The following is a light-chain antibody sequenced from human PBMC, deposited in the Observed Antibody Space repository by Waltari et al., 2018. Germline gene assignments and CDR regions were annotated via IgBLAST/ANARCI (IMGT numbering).Light chain of an antibody. CDR3: QQYNKWPLT. Sequence: EVILTQSPATLSVSPGERATLSCRASQNVNSDLAWYLQKPGQPPRLLFYDPSSRAAGGPARFSGSGSGTEFTLTITSLQSEDVAVFLCQQYNKWPLTFGGGTKVGIK. CDR2: DPS. J-gene: IGKJ4*01. V-gene: IGKV3-15*01. CDR1: QNVNSD.